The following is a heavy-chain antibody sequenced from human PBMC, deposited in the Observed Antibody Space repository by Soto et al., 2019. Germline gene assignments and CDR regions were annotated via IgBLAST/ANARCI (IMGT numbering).Heavy chain of an antibody. D-gene: IGHD3-22*01. J-gene: IGHJ4*02. CDR2: IIPIFGTA. CDR3: ARITYYYDSSGYYYDY. V-gene: IGHV1-69*13. Sequence: SVKVSCKASGGTFSSYAISWVRQAPGQGLEWMGGIIPIFGTANYAQKFQGRVTITADESTSTAYMELSSLRSEDTAVYYCARITYYYDSSGYYYDYWGQGTLVTVSS. CDR1: GGTFSSYA.